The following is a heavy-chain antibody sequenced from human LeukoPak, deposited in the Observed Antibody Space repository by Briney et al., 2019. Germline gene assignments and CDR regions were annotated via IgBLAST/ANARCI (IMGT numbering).Heavy chain of an antibody. Sequence: GGSLRLSCAASGFTFSSYEMNWVRQAPGKGLEWVSYISSSGSTIYYSDSVKGRFTISRDNAKNSLYLQMNSLRAEDTAVYYCAELGITMIGGVWGKGTTVTISS. CDR2: ISSSGSTI. V-gene: IGHV3-48*03. CDR3: AELGITMIGGV. CDR1: GFTFSSYE. D-gene: IGHD3-10*02. J-gene: IGHJ6*04.